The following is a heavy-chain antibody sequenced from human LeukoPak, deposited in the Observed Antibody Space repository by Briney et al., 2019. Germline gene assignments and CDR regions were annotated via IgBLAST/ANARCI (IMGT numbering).Heavy chain of an antibody. CDR1: GGSISSGSYY. CDR2: IYTSGST. Sequence: PSETLSLTCTVSGGSISSGSYYWSWIRQPAGKGLEWIGRIYTSGSTNYNPSLKSRVTMSVDTSKNQFSLKLSSVTAADTAVYYCARDGSYYDILTGYYDYWGQGALVTVSS. J-gene: IGHJ4*02. CDR3: ARDGSYYDILTGYYDY. D-gene: IGHD3-9*01. V-gene: IGHV4-61*02.